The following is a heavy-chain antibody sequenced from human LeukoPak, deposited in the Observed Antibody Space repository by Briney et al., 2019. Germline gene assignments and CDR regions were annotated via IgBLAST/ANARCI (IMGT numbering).Heavy chain of an antibody. CDR3: ARDFKMDDYGLFDY. CDR2: ISSSSSYI. Sequence: PGRSLRLSCAASGFTFSSYAMHWVRQAPGKGLEWVSSISSSSSYIYYADSVKGQFTISRDNAKNSLYLQMNSLRAEDTAVYYCARDFKMDDYGLFDYWGQGTLVTVSS. V-gene: IGHV3-21*01. CDR1: GFTFSSYA. J-gene: IGHJ4*02. D-gene: IGHD4-17*01.